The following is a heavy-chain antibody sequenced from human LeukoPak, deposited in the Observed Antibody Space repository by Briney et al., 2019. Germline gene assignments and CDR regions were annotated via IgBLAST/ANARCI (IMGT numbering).Heavy chain of an antibody. Sequence: SGPTLVKPTHPLTLTFTFSGFSLSTSGVGVGWIRQPPGKALEWLALIYWDDDKRYSPSLKSRLTITKDTSKNQVVLTMTNMDPVDTATYYCAHSTAVAERVSDFDYWGQGTLVTVSS. CDR2: IYWDDDK. J-gene: IGHJ4*02. CDR1: GFSLSTSGVG. V-gene: IGHV2-5*02. D-gene: IGHD6-19*01. CDR3: AHSTAVAERVSDFDY.